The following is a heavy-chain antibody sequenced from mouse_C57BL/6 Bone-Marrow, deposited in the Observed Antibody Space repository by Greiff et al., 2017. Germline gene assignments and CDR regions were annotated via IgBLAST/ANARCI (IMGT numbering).Heavy chain of an antibody. V-gene: IGHV5-6*02. CDR3: ARRYYYGSSRYFDV. CDR1: GFTFSSYG. D-gene: IGHD1-1*01. J-gene: IGHJ1*03. CDR2: ISSGGSYT. Sequence: DVMLVESGGDLVKPGGSLKLSCAASGFTFSSYGMSWVRQTPDKRLEWVATISSGGSYTYYPDSVKGRFTISRDNAKNTLYLQMSSLKSEDTAMYYCARRYYYGSSRYFDVWGTGTTVTVSS.